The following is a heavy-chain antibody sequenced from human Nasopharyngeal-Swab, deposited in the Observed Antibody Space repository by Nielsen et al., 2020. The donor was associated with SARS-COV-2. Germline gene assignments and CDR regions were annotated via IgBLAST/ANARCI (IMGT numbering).Heavy chain of an antibody. D-gene: IGHD3-10*01. J-gene: IGHJ4*02. CDR3: ARVSRANQTMVRGVIIY. V-gene: IGHV1-8*01. CDR2: MNPNSGNT. Sequence: WVRQAPGQGLEWMGWMNPNSGNTGYAQKFQGRVTMTRNTSISTAYMELSSLRSEDTAVYYCARVSRANQTMVRGVIIYWGQGTLVTVSS.